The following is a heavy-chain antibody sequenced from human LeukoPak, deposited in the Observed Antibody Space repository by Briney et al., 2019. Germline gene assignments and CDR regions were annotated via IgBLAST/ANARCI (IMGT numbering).Heavy chain of an antibody. CDR2: ISGDGGST. CDR3: AKIAVAAAPNGVDY. J-gene: IGHJ4*02. V-gene: IGHV3-43*02. D-gene: IGHD6-13*01. CDR1: GFTFDDYA. Sequence: RGSLRLSCAASGFTFDDYATHWVRQAPGKGLEWVSLISGDGGSTYYADSVKGRFTISRDNSKNSLYLQMNSLRTEDTALYYCAKIAVAAAPNGVDYWGQGTLVTVSS.